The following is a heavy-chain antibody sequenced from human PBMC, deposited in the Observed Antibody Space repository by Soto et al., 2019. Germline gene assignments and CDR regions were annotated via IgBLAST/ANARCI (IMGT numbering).Heavy chain of an antibody. Sequence: LKISCKGSGYSFTGYWIGWVRQMPGKGLEWMGIIYPGDSDTRYSPSFQGQVTISADKSISTAYLQWSSLKASDTAMYYCATTSSSSSGYFHYWGQGTLVTVSS. CDR3: ATTSSSSSGYFHY. J-gene: IGHJ4*02. CDR1: GYSFTGYW. CDR2: IYPGDSDT. V-gene: IGHV5-51*01. D-gene: IGHD6-6*01.